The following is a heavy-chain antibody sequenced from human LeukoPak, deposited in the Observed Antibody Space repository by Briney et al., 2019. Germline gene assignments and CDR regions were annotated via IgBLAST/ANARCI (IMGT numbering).Heavy chain of an antibody. D-gene: IGHD3-22*01. CDR2: SYYSGST. J-gene: IGHJ5*02. CDR1: GGSISSGDYY. V-gene: IGHV4-30-4*01. CDR3: ARPYYYDSRIDP. Sequence: SQTLSLTCTVSGGSISSGDYYWSWIRQPPGKGLEWIGYSYYSGSTYYNPSLKSRATISVDTSKNQFSLKLTSVTAADTAVYYCARPYYYDSRIDPWGQGTLVTVSS.